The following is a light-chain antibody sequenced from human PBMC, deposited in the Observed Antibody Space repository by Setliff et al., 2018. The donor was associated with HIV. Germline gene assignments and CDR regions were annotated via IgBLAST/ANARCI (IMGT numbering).Light chain of an antibody. V-gene: IGLV2-23*02. CDR3: CSYAGSSTYV. CDR2: DVT. Sequence: QSALTQPASVSGSPGQSITISCTGTSSDVGSYNLVSWYQQQPGKAPKLMIYDVTKRPSGVSNRFSGSKSGNTASLTISGLQAEDEADYHCCSYAGSSTYVFGTGIKVTVL. CDR1: SSDVGSYNL. J-gene: IGLJ1*01.